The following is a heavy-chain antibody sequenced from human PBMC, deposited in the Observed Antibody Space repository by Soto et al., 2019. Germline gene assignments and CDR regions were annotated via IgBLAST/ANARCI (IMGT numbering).Heavy chain of an antibody. V-gene: IGHV3-23*01. CDR2: ITDSGDDT. Sequence: EVQLLESGGGLVQPGGSLRLSCAASGFTFNNYAMGWVRQAPGKGLEWVSAITDSGDDTYYIDSVKGRFTISRDNSKSTLYLQMNSLRAEDMAIYYCAKLGSSSWSPHYYFDYWGQGTLVTVSS. D-gene: IGHD2-2*01. CDR1: GFTFNNYA. J-gene: IGHJ4*02. CDR3: AKLGSSSWSPHYYFDY.